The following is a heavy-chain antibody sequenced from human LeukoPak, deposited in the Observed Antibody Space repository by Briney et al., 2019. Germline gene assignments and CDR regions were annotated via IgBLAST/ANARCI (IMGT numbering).Heavy chain of an antibody. CDR2: IYQGGRT. J-gene: IGHJ4*02. Sequence: SSETLSLTCAVSGDSLNSSNWWGWVRQSPGKGLEWIGEIYQGGRTNYKSSLKSRVSISVDKSRNQLSLKLTSVTAADTAVYYCARGDASGYPDYWGQGTLVTVSS. D-gene: IGHD3-22*01. CDR3: ARGDASGYPDY. CDR1: GDSLNSSNW. V-gene: IGHV4-4*02.